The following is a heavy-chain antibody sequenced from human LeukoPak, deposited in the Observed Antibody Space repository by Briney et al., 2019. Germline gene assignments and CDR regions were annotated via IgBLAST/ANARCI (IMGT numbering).Heavy chain of an antibody. Sequence: GGSLRLSCAGSGFPFSSHGMNWVRQAPGKGLEWVSGISPGGGPTYYADSVKGRFTISRDNAKNSLYLQMNSLRPEDMALYYCTKGSGALGCSSTSCFDAFDIWGQGTKVTVSS. V-gene: IGHV3-23*01. J-gene: IGHJ3*02. CDR2: ISPGGGPT. D-gene: IGHD2-2*01. CDR3: TKGSGALGCSSTSCFDAFDI. CDR1: GFPFSSHG.